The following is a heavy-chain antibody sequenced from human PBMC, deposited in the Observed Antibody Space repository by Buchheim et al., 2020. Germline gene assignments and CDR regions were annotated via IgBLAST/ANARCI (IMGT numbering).Heavy chain of an antibody. D-gene: IGHD6-13*01. CDR1: GFTFSSYG. J-gene: IGHJ5*02. V-gene: IGHV3-30*18. CDR3: AKSVAAAPKLLNWFDP. CDR2: ISYDGSNK. Sequence: QVQLVESGGGVVQPGRSLRLSCAASGFTFSSYGMHWVRQAPGKGLEWVAVISYDGSNKYYADSVKGRFTISRDNSQNTLYLQMNSQRAEDTAVYYCAKSVAAAPKLLNWFDPWGQGTL.